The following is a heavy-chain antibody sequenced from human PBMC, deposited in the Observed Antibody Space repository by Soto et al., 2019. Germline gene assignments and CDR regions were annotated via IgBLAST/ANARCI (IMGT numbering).Heavy chain of an antibody. J-gene: IGHJ4*02. V-gene: IGHV3-48*03. CDR1: GFTFSNSE. CDR3: ASEALCGADCYFFEY. D-gene: IGHD2-21*02. Sequence: PGGSLRLSCAASGFTFSNSEMFWVRQDPGKGLEWVSKINYSGSNIYYSKSVKGRFTISRDNAKNSLSLQMNSLTDEDTAIYYCASEALCGADCYFFEYWGPGTLVTVSS. CDR2: INYSGSNI.